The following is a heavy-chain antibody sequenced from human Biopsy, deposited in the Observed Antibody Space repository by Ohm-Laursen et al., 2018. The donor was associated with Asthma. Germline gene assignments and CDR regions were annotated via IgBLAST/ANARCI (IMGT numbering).Heavy chain of an antibody. V-gene: IGHV1-69*01. CDR1: GGMFGNYA. J-gene: IGHJ6*02. D-gene: IGHD6-19*01. Sequence: SSVKVSCKASGGMFGNYAISWVRQAPGQGLEWLGGIMTVFGTTNYAQKFQGRVTIAADESTSTAYMEVTSLRSEDTAIYYCARCQVGYSSGWSLLLKKIYYSGMDVWGQGTAVTVSS. CDR3: ARCQVGYSSGWSLLLKKIYYSGMDV. CDR2: IMTVFGTT.